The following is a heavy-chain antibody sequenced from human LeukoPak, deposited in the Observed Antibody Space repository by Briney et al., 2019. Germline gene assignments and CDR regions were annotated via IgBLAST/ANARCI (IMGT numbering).Heavy chain of an antibody. CDR3: AKSRGVVVVTAMDY. Sequence: PGGSLRLSCAASGFTFSSYAMSWVRQAPGKGLEWVSSISGSGGSTYYADSVKGRITISRDNSKNTLYLQMNSLRAEDTAVYYCAKSRGVVVVTAMDYWGQGTLVTVSS. CDR1: GFTFSSYA. CDR2: ISGSGGST. J-gene: IGHJ4*02. V-gene: IGHV3-23*01. D-gene: IGHD2-21*02.